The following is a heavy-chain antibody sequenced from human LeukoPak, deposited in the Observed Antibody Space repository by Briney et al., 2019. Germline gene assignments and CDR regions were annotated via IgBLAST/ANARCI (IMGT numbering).Heavy chain of an antibody. J-gene: IGHJ6*03. Sequence: GGSLRLSCAASGFTVSSNYMSWVRQAPGKGLEWVLVIYSGGNTYYADSVQGRFTISRDNSKNTLYLQMNSLRAEDTAVYYCAKDLGYCSSTSCSDYYYMDVWGKGTTVTVSS. CDR1: GFTVSSNY. CDR2: IYSGGNT. CDR3: AKDLGYCSSTSCSDYYYMDV. D-gene: IGHD2-2*01. V-gene: IGHV3-53*05.